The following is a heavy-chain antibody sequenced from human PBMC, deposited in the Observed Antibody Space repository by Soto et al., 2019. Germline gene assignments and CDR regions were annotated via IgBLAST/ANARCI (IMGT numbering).Heavy chain of an antibody. CDR2: IYYSGST. D-gene: IGHD2-15*01. CDR3: ARHPPEVAIDY. V-gene: IGHV4-39*01. J-gene: IGHJ4*02. Sequence: QLQLQESGPGLVKPSETLSLTCTVSGGSISSSSYYWGWIRQPPGKGLEWIGSIYYSGSTYYNPSLKSRVTISVDTSKNQFSLKLSSVTAADTAVYYCARHPPEVAIDYWGQGTLVTVSS. CDR1: GGSISSSSYY.